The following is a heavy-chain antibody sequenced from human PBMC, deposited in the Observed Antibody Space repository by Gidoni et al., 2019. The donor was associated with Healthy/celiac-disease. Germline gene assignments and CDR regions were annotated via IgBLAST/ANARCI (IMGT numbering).Heavy chain of an antibody. CDR1: GGSISSSSYY. V-gene: IGHV4-39*01. CDR3: ARPVLKRYCSGGSCLGHFDI. J-gene: IGHJ3*02. CDR2: IYYSGST. Sequence: QLQLQESGPGLVKPSETLSLTCTVSGGSISSSSYYWGWIRQPPGKGLEWIGSIYYSGSTYYNPSLKSRVTISVDTSKNQFSLKLSSVTAADTAVYYCARPVLKRYCSGGSCLGHFDIWGQGTMVTVSS. D-gene: IGHD2-15*01.